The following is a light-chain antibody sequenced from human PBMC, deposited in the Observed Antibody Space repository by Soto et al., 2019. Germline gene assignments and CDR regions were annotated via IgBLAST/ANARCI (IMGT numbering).Light chain of an antibody. CDR3: QQYYSTTYS. V-gene: IGKV4-1*01. J-gene: IGKJ2*03. CDR2: WAS. Sequence: DIVMTQSPDSLSVSLGERATINCRSSQSVYYSSNNKNYLAWYQHKPRQPPKLLIYWASTRESGVPDRFSGSGSGRDFSLSISSLQAEDVSVYYCQQYYSTTYSFGQGTKLEIK. CDR1: QSVYYSSNNKNY.